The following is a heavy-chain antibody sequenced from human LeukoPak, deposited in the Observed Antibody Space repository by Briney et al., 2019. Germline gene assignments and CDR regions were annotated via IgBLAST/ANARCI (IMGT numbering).Heavy chain of an antibody. CDR3: AIDPYSTGWYYFDS. CDR1: GFTFSSYG. Sequence: GGSLRLSCAASGFTFSSYGMHWVRQAPGRGLEWVAVISYDESNKYYADSVKGRFTISRDHYKNTLYLQMNNLRAEDTALYYCAIDPYSTGWYYFDSWGQGTLVAVSS. V-gene: IGHV3-30*03. CDR2: ISYDESNK. J-gene: IGHJ4*02. D-gene: IGHD6-19*01.